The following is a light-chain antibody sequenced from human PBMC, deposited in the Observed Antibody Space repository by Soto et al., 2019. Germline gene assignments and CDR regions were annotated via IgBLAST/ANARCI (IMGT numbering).Light chain of an antibody. V-gene: IGLV2-11*01. J-gene: IGLJ3*02. CDR2: AVN. CDR1: SSDVGDYNY. CDR3: CSYAGSYTWV. Sequence: QSALTQPRSVSGSPGQSVTISCTGTSSDVGDYNYVSWYQQHPGNAPKLLIYAVNMRPSGVPDRFSGSKSGNTASLTISGLQAEDEADYSCCSYAGSYTWVFGGGTKVTVL.